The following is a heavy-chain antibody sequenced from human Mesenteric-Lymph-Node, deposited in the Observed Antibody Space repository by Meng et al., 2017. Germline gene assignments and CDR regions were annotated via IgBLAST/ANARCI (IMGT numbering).Heavy chain of an antibody. CDR2: TYLVDSDT. Sequence: GESLKISCKGSGYNFNSHWIGWVRQVPGRGLEWVGITYLVDSDTRYSPSFQGQVTISADKSISTAYLQWSSLKASDTAMYYCARFDCSSTSCGKNFDYWGQGTLVTVSS. V-gene: IGHV5-51*01. J-gene: IGHJ4*02. CDR3: ARFDCSSTSCGKNFDY. D-gene: IGHD2-2*01. CDR1: GYNFNSHW.